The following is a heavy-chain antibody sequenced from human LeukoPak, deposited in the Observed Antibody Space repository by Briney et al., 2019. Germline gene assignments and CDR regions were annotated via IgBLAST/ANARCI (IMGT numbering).Heavy chain of an antibody. Sequence: SQTLSLTCTVSGGSISSGDYYWSWIRQPPGKGLGWIGEINHSGSTNYNPSLKSRVTISVDTSKNQFSLKLSSVTAADTAVYYCARGGWMTGDWGQGTLVTVSS. CDR1: GGSISSGDYY. CDR3: ARGGWMTGD. J-gene: IGHJ4*02. CDR2: INHSGST. V-gene: IGHV4-30-4*08. D-gene: IGHD2-2*03.